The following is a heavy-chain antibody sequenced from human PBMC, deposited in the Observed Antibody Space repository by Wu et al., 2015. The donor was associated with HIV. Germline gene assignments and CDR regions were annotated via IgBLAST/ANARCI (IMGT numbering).Heavy chain of an antibody. CDR3: ARVPXAAGTLNYYFDY. CDR1: GGTFSSYA. V-gene: IGHV1-69*12. D-gene: IGHD6-13*01. CDR2: IIPLFGTP. J-gene: IGHJ4*02. Sequence: QVQLVQSGAEVKKPGSSVKVSCKASGGTFSSYAISWVRQAPGQGPEWMGGIIPLFGTPNYAQKFQGRVTITADESTSTAYMELSSLRSEDTAMYYCARVPXAAGTLNYYFDYWGQGTLVTVSS.